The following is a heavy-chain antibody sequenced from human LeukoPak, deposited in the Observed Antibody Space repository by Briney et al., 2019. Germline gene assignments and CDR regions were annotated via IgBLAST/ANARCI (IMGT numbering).Heavy chain of an antibody. CDR1: GYTFTSYD. V-gene: IGHV1-8*03. Sequence: ASVKVSCKASGYTFTSYDINWVRQATGQGLEWMGWMNPNSGNTGYAQKCQGRVTITRNTSISTAYMELSSLRSEDTAVYYCAVAYCGGDCYSDDPDAFDIWGQGTMVTVSS. J-gene: IGHJ3*02. CDR3: AVAYCGGDCYSDDPDAFDI. CDR2: MNPNSGNT. D-gene: IGHD2-21*01.